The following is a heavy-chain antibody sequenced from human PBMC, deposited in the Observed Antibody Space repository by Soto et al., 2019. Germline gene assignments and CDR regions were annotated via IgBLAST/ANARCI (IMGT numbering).Heavy chain of an antibody. V-gene: IGHV3-23*01. CDR3: AKDRLAGNFDY. CDR2: ISNTGGGT. Sequence: EVQLLDSGGGLVQPGGSLGLSCAASGFTFNNYAMNWVRQAPGRGLEWVATISNTGGGTYYADSVKGRFTISRDNSKNTLYLQMSSLRVEDTAVYYCAKDRLAGNFDYWGQGTQVTVSS. J-gene: IGHJ4*02. CDR1: GFTFNNYA.